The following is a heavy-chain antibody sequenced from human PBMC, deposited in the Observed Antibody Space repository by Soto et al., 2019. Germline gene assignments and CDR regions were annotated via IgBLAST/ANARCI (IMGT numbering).Heavy chain of an antibody. J-gene: IGHJ6*02. D-gene: IGHD5-18*01. CDR3: ARISSVDPYGYVNGGLDV. CDR2: FYHSGNS. V-gene: IGHV4-59*01. Sequence: SETLSLTCSVSGGSIRSYYWSWIRQSPEKGLEWIGYFYHSGNSNYNPSLKSRVTIPVDTSKNQLSLSLRSVTAADTAVYFCARISSVDPYGYVNGGLDVWGQGTTVIVSS. CDR1: GGSIRSYY.